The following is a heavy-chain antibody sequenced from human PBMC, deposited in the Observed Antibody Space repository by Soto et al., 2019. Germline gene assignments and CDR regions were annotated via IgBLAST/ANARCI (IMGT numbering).Heavy chain of an antibody. D-gene: IGHD6-19*01. J-gene: IGHJ6*03. Sequence: SETLSLTCTVSGGSISSSIYYWGWIRQSPGKGLEWIGTIYYSGTTYYSPSLKSRVTISVDTSKNQFSLELSSVTAADTAVYYCARQPSSGWYSSYYYYYYMDVWGKGTTVTVSS. CDR3: ARQPSSGWYSSYYYYYYMDV. CDR1: GGSISSSIYY. CDR2: IYYSGTT. V-gene: IGHV4-39*01.